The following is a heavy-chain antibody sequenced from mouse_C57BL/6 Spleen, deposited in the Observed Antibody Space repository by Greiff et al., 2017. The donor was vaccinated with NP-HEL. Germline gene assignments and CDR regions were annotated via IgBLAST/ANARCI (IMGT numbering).Heavy chain of an antibody. D-gene: IGHD2-2*01. V-gene: IGHV1-52*01. CDR1: GYTFTSYW. CDR2: IDPSDSET. J-gene: IGHJ2*01. Sequence: QVQLQQPGAELVRPGSSVKLSCKASGYTFTSYWMHWVKQRPIQGLEWIGNIDPSDSETHYNQKFKDKATLTVDKSSSTAYMQLSSLTSDDSTVYYCARRGYDGDYFDYWGQGTTLTVSS. CDR3: ARRGYDGDYFDY.